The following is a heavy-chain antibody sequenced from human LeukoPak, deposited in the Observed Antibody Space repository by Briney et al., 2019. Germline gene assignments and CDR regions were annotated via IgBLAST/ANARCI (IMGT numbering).Heavy chain of an antibody. CDR3: ARGGYYYDSSGLGAFDI. V-gene: IGHV3-23*01. D-gene: IGHD3-22*01. J-gene: IGHJ3*02. Sequence: GGSLRLSCAASGFTFSSYAMSWVRQAPGKGLEWVSAISGSGGSTYYADSVKGRFTISRDNAKNSLYLQMNSLRAEDTALYYCARGGYYYDSSGLGAFDIWGQGTMVTVSS. CDR1: GFTFSSYA. CDR2: ISGSGGST.